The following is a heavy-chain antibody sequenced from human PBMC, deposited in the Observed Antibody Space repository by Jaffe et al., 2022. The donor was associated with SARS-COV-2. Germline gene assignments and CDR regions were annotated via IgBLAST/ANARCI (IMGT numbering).Heavy chain of an antibody. V-gene: IGHV3-15*01. J-gene: IGHJ4*02. CDR1: GFNFTDAW. CDR2: INTKIDGGTT. CDR3: STHRGTVTRVRRNCFDY. D-gene: IGHD4-17*01. Sequence: EVQLVESGGGLVKPGGSLRLSCAASGFNFTDAWMTWVRQAPGKGLEWVGRINTKIDGGTTDYAAPVKGRFTISRDDSQNTVYLQMNSLKTEDTAVYYCSTHRGTVTRVRRNCFDYWGQGTLVTVSS.